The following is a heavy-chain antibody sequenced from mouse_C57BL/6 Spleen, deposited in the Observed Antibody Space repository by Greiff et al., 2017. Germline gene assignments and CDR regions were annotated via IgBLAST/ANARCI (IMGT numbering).Heavy chain of an antibody. CDR2: INPSNGGT. V-gene: IGHV1-53*01. Sequence: QVQLQQPGTELVKPGASVKLSCKASGYTFTSYWMHWVKQRPGQGLEWIGNINPSNGGTNYNEKFQSKATLTVDKSSSTAYMQLSSLTSEDSAVYYGARGLTVEEFDYWGQGTTLTVSS. D-gene: IGHD1-1*01. J-gene: IGHJ2*01. CDR3: ARGLTVEEFDY. CDR1: GYTFTSYW.